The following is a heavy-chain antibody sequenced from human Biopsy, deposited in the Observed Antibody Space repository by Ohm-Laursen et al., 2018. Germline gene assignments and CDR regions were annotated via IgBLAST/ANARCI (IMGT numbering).Heavy chain of an antibody. J-gene: IGHJ1*01. CDR3: ARGSNEYGGLYFPH. Sequence: SDTLSLTCTVSGGSFTGHYWTWIRQPPGKGLEWIGHISHTGYTSYKSSLKSRVTISLDTSRKRFSLRLTSLAAADTAVYYCARGSNEYGGLYFPHWGQGTLVTVSS. CDR1: GGSFTGHY. D-gene: IGHD4-23*01. V-gene: IGHV4-59*11. CDR2: ISHTGYT.